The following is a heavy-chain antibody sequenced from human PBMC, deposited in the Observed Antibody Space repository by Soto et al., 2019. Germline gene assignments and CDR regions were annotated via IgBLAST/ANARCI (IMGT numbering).Heavy chain of an antibody. V-gene: IGHV4-30-4*01. D-gene: IGHD6-13*01. CDR2: IYYSGST. CDR3: ALQQLAYDY. J-gene: IGHJ4*02. CDR1: GGSISSGDYY. Sequence: QVQLQESGPGLVKPSQTLSLTCTVSGGSISSGDYYWSWIRRPPGKGLGWIGYIYYSGSTYYNPSPKSRVTISVDTSKNHFSLKLSSVTAADTAVYYCALQQLAYDYWGQGTLVTVSS.